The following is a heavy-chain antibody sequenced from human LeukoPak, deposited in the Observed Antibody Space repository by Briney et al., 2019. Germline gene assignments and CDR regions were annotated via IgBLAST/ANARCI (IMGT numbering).Heavy chain of an antibody. Sequence: GGSLRLSCAASGFTFDDYAMHWVRHAPGKGLEWVSGISWNSGSIGYADSVKGRFTISRDNSKNTLYLQMNSLRAEDTAVYYCARDYYDSSGYAYFDYWGQGTLVTVSS. D-gene: IGHD3-22*01. CDR2: ISWNSGSI. V-gene: IGHV3-9*01. CDR3: ARDYYDSSGYAYFDY. J-gene: IGHJ4*02. CDR1: GFTFDDYA.